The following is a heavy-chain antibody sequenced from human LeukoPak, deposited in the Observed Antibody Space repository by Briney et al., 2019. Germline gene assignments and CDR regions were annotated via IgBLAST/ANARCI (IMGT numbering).Heavy chain of an antibody. D-gene: IGHD3-10*01. V-gene: IGHV3-23*01. J-gene: IGHJ5*02. Sequence: GGSLRLSCAASGFTFSSYAMSWVRQAPGKGLEWVSGISDSGGTTYYADSVKGRFTISRDNSKNTLYLQMNSLRAEDTAVYYCAKDRAFLWFGDLWGQGTLVTVSS. CDR3: AKDRAFLWFGDL. CDR2: ISDSGGTT. CDR1: GFTFSSYA.